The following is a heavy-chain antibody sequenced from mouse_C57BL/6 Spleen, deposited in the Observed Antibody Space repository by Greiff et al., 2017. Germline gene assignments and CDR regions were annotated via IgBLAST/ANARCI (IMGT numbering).Heavy chain of an antibody. CDR3: TRGRRLAY. CDR2: IDPETGGT. CDR1: GYTFTDYE. Sequence: QVQLQQSGAELVRPGASVTLSCKASGYTFTDYEMHWVKQTPVHGLEWIGAIDPETGGTAYNQKFKGKAILTADKSSSTAYMELRSLTSEDSAVYYCTRGRRLAYWGQGTLVTVSA. J-gene: IGHJ3*01. V-gene: IGHV1-15*01.